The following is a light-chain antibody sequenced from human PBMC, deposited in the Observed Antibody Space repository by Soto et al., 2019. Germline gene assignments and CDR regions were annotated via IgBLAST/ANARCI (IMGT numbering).Light chain of an antibody. Sequence: EIVLTQSPGTLSLSPGERATLSCRASQSVTSSFLAWYQQKPGQAPRLLIYGASSGATSIPDRFSGSGSGANFTLTITRLEPEDFAVYYCQQYGSSPWTFGQGTKVYIK. J-gene: IGKJ1*01. CDR1: QSVTSSF. V-gene: IGKV3-20*01. CDR2: GAS. CDR3: QQYGSSPWT.